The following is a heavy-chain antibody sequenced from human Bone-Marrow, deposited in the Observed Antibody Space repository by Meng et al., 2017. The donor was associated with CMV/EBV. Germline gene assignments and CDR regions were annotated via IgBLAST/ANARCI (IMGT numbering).Heavy chain of an antibody. V-gene: IGHV4-59*11. D-gene: IGHD2-2*01. CDR2: IYYSGST. CDR1: GGSISRHY. CDR3: ARDYCSSTSCYPSWFDP. Sequence: SETLSLTCTVSGGSISRHYWTWIRQPPGKGLEYIGYIYYSGSTNYNPSLKSRVTISVDTSKNQFSLKLSSVTAADTAVYYCARDYCSSTSCYPSWFDPWGQGTLVTVSS. J-gene: IGHJ5*02.